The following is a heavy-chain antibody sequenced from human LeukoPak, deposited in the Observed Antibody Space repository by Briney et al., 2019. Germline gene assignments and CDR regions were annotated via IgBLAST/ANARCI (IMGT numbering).Heavy chain of an antibody. J-gene: IGHJ6*03. CDR2: IYSGGNT. Sequence: AGGSLRLSCTVSGFTVSSNSMSWVRQAPGKGLEWVSFIYSGGNTHYSDSVKGRFTISRDNSKNTLYLQMNSLRAEDTAVYYCAKVGYYGSGSYVYPYYYYYYMDVWGKGTTVTISS. CDR3: AKVGYYGSGSYVYPYYYYYYMDV. D-gene: IGHD3-10*01. V-gene: IGHV3-53*01. CDR1: GFTVSSNS.